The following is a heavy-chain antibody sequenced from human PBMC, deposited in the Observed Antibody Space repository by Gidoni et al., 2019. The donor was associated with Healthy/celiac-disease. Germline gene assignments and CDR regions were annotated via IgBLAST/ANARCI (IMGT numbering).Heavy chain of an antibody. CDR1: GFTFSSYD. CDR3: ARSYGMDV. V-gene: IGHV3-13*01. Sequence: EVQLLESGGGLVQPAGSLSPPCPASGFTFSSYDMHWVSQAIGKGLEWVSAIGTAGDTYYPGSVKGRFTISRENAKNSLYLQMNSLRAGDTAVYYCARSYGMDVWGQGTTVTVSS. J-gene: IGHJ6*02. CDR2: IGTAGDT.